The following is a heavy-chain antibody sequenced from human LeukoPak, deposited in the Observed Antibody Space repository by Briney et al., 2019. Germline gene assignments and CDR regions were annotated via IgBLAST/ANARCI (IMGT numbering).Heavy chain of an antibody. V-gene: IGHV3-74*01. CDR1: GFTFSEYY. CDR2: INSDGATV. CDR3: ARDRATIFSYGMDV. J-gene: IGHJ6*02. D-gene: IGHD5-12*01. Sequence: GGSLRLSCAASGFTFSEYYMSWIRQAPGKGLVWVSRINSDGATVTYSDSVKGRFTISRDNAKDTVFLQMNSLRAEDTAVYYCARDRATIFSYGMDVWGQGTTVTVSS.